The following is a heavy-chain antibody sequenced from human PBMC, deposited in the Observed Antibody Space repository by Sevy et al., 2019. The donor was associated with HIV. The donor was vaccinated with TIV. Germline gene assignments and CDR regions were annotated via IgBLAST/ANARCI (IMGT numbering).Heavy chain of an antibody. CDR2: IYSGDTGGST. J-gene: IGHJ6*02. V-gene: IGHV3-53*01. D-gene: IGHD3-3*01. Sequence: GGSLRLSCAASGFDVNENYMSWVRQAPGKGLEWVSIIYSGDTGGSTYYADSVKCRLTISRDNSQNTLYLQVNSLRPDDTAVYYCASERLVSAGGYYNYYFGMDVWGQGTTVTVSS. CDR1: GFDVNENY. CDR3: ASERLVSAGGYYNYYFGMDV.